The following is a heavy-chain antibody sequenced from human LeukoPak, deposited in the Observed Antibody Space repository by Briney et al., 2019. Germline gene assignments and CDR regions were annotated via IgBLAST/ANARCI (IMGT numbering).Heavy chain of an antibody. Sequence: GGSLRLSCAASGFTVSSNYMSWVRQAPGKGLEWVSVIYSGGSIYYADSVKGRFTISRDNSKNTLYLQMNSLRAEDTAVYYCARHGSRSIAAAGRDYWGQGTLVTVSS. V-gene: IGHV3-66*04. CDR1: GFTVSSNY. J-gene: IGHJ4*02. CDR2: IYSGGSI. CDR3: ARHGSRSIAAAGRDY. D-gene: IGHD6-13*01.